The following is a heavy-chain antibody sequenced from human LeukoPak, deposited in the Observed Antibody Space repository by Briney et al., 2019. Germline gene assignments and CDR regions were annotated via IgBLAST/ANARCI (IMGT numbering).Heavy chain of an antibody. CDR3: ARAKAAAAPGDY. V-gene: IGHV3-11*04. D-gene: IGHD6-13*01. J-gene: IGHJ4*02. CDR1: GFTFSDYY. Sequence: PGGSLRLSCAASGFTFSDYYMSWIRQAPGKGLERVSYISSSGSTIYYADSVKGRFTIPRDNAKNSLYLQMNSLRAEDTAVYYCARAKAAAAPGDYWGQGTLVTVSS. CDR2: ISSSGSTI.